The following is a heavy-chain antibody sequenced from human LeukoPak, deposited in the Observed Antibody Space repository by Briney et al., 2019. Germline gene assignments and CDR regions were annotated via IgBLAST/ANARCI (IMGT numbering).Heavy chain of an antibody. Sequence: PSETLSLTCTVSGGSITGYYWSWIRQPPGKGLEWIGYIYSSGSTNYNPSLKSRGTISVDTSKNQISLKLNSVTAADTAVYYCARLTKFLTGCYPSPWGPGTLVTVSS. CDR2: IYSSGST. V-gene: IGHV4-59*08. CDR3: ARLTKFLTGCYPSP. D-gene: IGHD3-9*01. J-gene: IGHJ5*02. CDR1: GGSITGYY.